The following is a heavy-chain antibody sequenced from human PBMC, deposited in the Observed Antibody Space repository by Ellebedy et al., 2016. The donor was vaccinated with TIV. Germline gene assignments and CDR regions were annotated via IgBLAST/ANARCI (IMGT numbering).Heavy chain of an antibody. J-gene: IGHJ4*02. Sequence: PGGSLRLSCAASGFTFSDYYTSWIRQAPGKGLEWISYITNSGTTIYYADSVKGRFTISRDNTKNSLYLQMNSLRAEDTAVYYCVRGVATIGYWGQGALVTVSS. D-gene: IGHD5-12*01. CDR1: GFTFSDYY. V-gene: IGHV3-11*01. CDR3: VRGVATIGY. CDR2: ITNSGTTI.